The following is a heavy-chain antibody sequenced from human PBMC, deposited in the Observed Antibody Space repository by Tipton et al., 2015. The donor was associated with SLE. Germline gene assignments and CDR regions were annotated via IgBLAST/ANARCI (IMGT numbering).Heavy chain of an antibody. V-gene: IGHV4-34*01. J-gene: IGHJ4*01. CDR3: ARADPIPTFHY. D-gene: IGHD1-26*01. CDR2: INHSGST. Sequence: TLSLTCAVYGGSFSGYYWSWIRQPPGKGLEWIGEINHSGSTNYNPSLKSRVTVSVDTSKNQFSLKLSSVTAADTAVYYCARADPIPTFHYWAPATLITISS. CDR1: GGSFSGYY.